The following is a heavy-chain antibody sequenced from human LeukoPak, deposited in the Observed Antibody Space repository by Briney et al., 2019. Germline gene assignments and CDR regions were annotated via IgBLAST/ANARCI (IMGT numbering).Heavy chain of an antibody. D-gene: IGHD3-22*01. V-gene: IGHV4-34*09. CDR1: GGSFSGYY. J-gene: IGHJ4*02. Sequence: SETLSLTCAVYGGSFSGYYWNWIRQHPGRGLEWIGHIYYSGTTYYNPSLASRVSISVDTARNQFSLNLNSLTPADTAIYYCARQILDSRGYYSDFWGQGILVTVSS. CDR3: ARQILDSRGYYSDF. CDR2: IYYSGTT.